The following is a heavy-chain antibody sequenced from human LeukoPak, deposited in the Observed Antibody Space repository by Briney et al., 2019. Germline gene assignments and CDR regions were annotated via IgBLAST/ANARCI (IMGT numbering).Heavy chain of an antibody. CDR2: IWYDGSNK. Sequence: GGSLRLSCAASGFTFSSYGMHWVRQAPGKGLEWVAVIWYDGSNKYYADSVKGRFTISRDNSKNTLYLQMNSLRAEDTAVYYCTTVIVGQLRAASGLRQTYYFDYWGQGTLVTVSS. J-gene: IGHJ4*02. CDR1: GFTFSSYG. V-gene: IGHV3-33*01. CDR3: TTVIVGQLRAASGLRQTYYFDY. D-gene: IGHD6-13*01.